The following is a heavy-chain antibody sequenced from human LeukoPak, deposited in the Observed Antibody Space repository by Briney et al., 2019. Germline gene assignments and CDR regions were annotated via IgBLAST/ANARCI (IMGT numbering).Heavy chain of an antibody. D-gene: IGHD6-19*01. CDR1: GGSFSGYY. CDR2: INHSGST. CDR3: ARRRRSLAVAGGYFDY. V-gene: IGHV4-34*01. J-gene: IGHJ4*02. Sequence: SETLSLTCAVYGGSFSGYYWSWIRQPPGKGLEWIGEINHSGSTNYNPSLKSRVTISVDASKNQFSLKLSSVTDADTAVYYCARRRRSLAVAGGYFDYWGQGTLVTVSS.